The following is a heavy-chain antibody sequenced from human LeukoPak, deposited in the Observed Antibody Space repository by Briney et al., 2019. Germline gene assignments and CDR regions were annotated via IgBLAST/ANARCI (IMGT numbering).Heavy chain of an antibody. V-gene: IGHV3-23*01. CDR1: GFTFSSYA. Sequence: PGGSLRLSRAASGFTFSSYAMSWVRQAPGKGLEWVSAISGSGDSTYYADSVKGRFTISRDNSKNTLYLQMNSLRAEDTAVYYCAKVGESFWSGPHYFDYWGQGTLVTVSS. D-gene: IGHD3-3*01. CDR3: AKVGESFWSGPHYFDY. CDR2: ISGSGDST. J-gene: IGHJ4*02.